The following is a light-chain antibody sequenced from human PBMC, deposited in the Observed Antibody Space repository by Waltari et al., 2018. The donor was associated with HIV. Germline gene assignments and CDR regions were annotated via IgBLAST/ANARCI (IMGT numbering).Light chain of an antibody. Sequence: QSALTPPRSVSGSPGQSVTISCTGTSSDIGGHNYVSCYQQLPGKVPKVMIYDLTKRPSGVPDRFSGSKSGNTASLTISGLQAEDEADYYCCSFAGSYTWLFGGGTKLTVL. CDR1: SSDIGGHNY. CDR2: DLT. CDR3: CSFAGSYTWL. V-gene: IGLV2-11*01. J-gene: IGLJ2*01.